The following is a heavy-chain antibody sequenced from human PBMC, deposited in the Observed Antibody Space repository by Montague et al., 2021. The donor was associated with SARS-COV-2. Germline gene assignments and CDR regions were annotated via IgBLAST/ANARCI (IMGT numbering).Heavy chain of an antibody. J-gene: IGHJ3*02. D-gene: IGHD3-16*02. CDR2: ISTSAYTT. CDR3: TRDYRSIVGDGLDI. V-gene: IGHV3-48*03. CDR1: GFTFSNYD. Sequence: SLRLSCAASGFTFSNYDMNWVRRAPGKGPEWISYISTSAYTTSYAGSVKDRFTISRDNGKNSLYLQMNSLRVEDTAVYYCTRDYRSIVGDGLDIWGQGTKVTVSS.